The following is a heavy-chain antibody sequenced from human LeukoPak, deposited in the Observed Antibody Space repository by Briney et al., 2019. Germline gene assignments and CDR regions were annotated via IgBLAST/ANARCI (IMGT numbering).Heavy chain of an antibody. CDR1: GYTFTSYY. CDR3: ARVGIAAAGTRWFDP. Sequence: ASVKVSCKASGYTFTSYYMHWVRQAPGQGLEWMGIINPSGGSTSYAQKFQGRVTMTRDTSTSTVYMELRSLRSEDTAVYYCARVGIAAAGTRWFDPWGQGTLVTVSS. J-gene: IGHJ5*02. CDR2: INPSGGST. V-gene: IGHV1-46*01. D-gene: IGHD6-13*01.